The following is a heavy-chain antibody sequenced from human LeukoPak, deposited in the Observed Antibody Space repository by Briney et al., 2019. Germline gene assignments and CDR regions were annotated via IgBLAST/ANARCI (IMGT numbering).Heavy chain of an antibody. D-gene: IGHD3-22*01. CDR3: LGLLPDFDY. Sequence: ASVKVSCKASGYTFTSYDINWVRQATGQGLEWMGWMNPNSGNTGYAQKFQGRVTMTEDTSTDTAYMELSSLRSEDTAVYYCLGLLPDFDYWGQGTLVTVSS. CDR1: GYTFTSYD. CDR2: MNPNSGNT. V-gene: IGHV1-8*01. J-gene: IGHJ4*02.